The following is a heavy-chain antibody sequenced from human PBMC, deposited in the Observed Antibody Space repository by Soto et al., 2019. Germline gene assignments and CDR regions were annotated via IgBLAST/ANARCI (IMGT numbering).Heavy chain of an antibody. CDR3: ARVPTTVTTPGMDV. V-gene: IGHV3-74*01. J-gene: IGHJ6*02. CDR2: INPDGSTT. D-gene: IGHD4-4*01. Sequence: QPGGSLRLSCAASGFTFSSYWMHCVRQAPGEGLMWVSRINPDGSTTSYADSVKGRFTISRDNAKNTLYLQMNSLRVEDTAVYYCARVPTTVTTPGMDVWGQGTTVTVSS. CDR1: GFTFSSYW.